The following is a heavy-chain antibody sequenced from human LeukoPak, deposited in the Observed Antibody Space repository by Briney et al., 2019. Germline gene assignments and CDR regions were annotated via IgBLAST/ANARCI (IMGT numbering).Heavy chain of an antibody. CDR2: INHSGST. D-gene: IGHD6-19*01. Sequence: SETLSLTCAVYGGSFSGYYWSWIRQPPGKGLEWIGEINHSGSTNYNPSLKSRVTISVDTSKKQFTLKLSSVTAADTAVYYCARVLEGSSGQHWYFDLWGRGTLVTVSS. V-gene: IGHV4-34*01. CDR1: GGSFSGYY. CDR3: ARVLEGSSGQHWYFDL. J-gene: IGHJ2*01.